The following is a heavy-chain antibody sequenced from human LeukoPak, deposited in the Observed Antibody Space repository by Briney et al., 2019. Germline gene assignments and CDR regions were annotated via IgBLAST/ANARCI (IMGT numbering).Heavy chain of an antibody. CDR1: GYSISSNYW. CDR2: MHHGGGA. J-gene: IGHJ5*02. V-gene: IGHV4-28*01. D-gene: IGHD3-9*01. Sequence: SETLSLTCGVSGYSISSNYWWAWIRPPPGKGLEWIGYMHHGGGAYYNPSLKNRVTMSVDMSKNQFSLKVNSVTAVDTAVYYCARKLDVQSWFDLWGQGTLVTVSS. CDR3: ARKLDVQSWFDL.